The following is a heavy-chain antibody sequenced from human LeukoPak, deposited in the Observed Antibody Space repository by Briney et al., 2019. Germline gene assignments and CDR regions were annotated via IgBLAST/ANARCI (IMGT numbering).Heavy chain of an antibody. J-gene: IGHJ3*02. CDR1: GYTFTIYW. CDR2: VYPDNSKT. Sequence: GESLKISCMASGYTFTIYWIAWVRQMPDKGLEWMGIVYPDNSKTIYSPSFQDQVTISADKSINTAYLQWSTLKASDTAIYYCTRLSGGSALRNDAFHIWGQGTMVTVSS. D-gene: IGHD1-26*01. CDR3: TRLSGGSALRNDAFHI. V-gene: IGHV5-51*01.